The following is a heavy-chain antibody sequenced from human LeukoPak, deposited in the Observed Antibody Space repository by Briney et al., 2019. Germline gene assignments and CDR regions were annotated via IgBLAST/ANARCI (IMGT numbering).Heavy chain of an antibody. Sequence: GGSLRLSCAASGFTFSSYSMNWVRQAPGKGLEWVSSISSSSYIYYADSVKGRFTISRDNAENSLYLQMNSQRAEDTAVYYCARARSSGWYRDYWGQGTLVTVSS. CDR3: ARARSSGWYRDY. J-gene: IGHJ4*02. V-gene: IGHV3-21*01. D-gene: IGHD6-19*01. CDR1: GFTFSSYS. CDR2: ISSSSYI.